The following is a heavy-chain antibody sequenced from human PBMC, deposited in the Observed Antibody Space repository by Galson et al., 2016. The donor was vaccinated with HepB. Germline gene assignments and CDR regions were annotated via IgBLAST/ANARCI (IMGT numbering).Heavy chain of an antibody. V-gene: IGHV3-33*01. J-gene: IGHJ6*04. CDR3: VRQDFGYYGGDV. CDR2: IWFDGTKK. D-gene: IGHD3-10*01. Sequence: SLRLSCAASGFTFSSYGFHWVRQAPGKGLEWVAVIWFDGTKKDYVDSVKGRFIISRDNSKSTLYLQMNSLRAEDTSTYYCVRQDFGYYGGDVWGKGTTVTVSS. CDR1: GFTFSSYG.